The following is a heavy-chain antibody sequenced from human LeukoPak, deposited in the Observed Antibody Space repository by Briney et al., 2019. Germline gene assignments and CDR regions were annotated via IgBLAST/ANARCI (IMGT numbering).Heavy chain of an antibody. D-gene: IGHD2-15*01. CDR3: ARGRGRSGGSCYSRGNWFDP. V-gene: IGHV1-2*06. J-gene: IGHJ5*02. CDR2: INPNSGGT. CDR1: GYTFTGYY. Sequence: ASVKVSCKASGYTFTGYYMHWVRQAPGQGLEWMGRINPNSGGTNYAQKFQGRVTMTRDTSISTAYMELSRLRSDDTAVYYCARGRGRSGGSCYSRGNWFDPWGQGTLVTVSS.